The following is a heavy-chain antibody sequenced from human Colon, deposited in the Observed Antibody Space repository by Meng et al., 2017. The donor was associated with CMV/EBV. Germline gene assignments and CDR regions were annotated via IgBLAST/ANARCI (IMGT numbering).Heavy chain of an antibody. D-gene: IGHD1-26*01. V-gene: IGHV3-74*01. CDR3: ARAPPYSVSPPDY. J-gene: IGHJ4*02. CDR1: GFTFSNFW. CDR2: INNDGSTT. Sequence: GESLKISCAVSGFTFSNFWMHWVRQGPGQGLVWLLRINNDGSTTTYADSVTGRFTMSRDNAKNTVYLQMNSLSAEDTGVYYCARAPPYSVSPPDYWGQGTLVTVSS.